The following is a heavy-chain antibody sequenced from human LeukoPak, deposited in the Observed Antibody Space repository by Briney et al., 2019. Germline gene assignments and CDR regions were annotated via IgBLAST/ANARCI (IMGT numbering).Heavy chain of an antibody. CDR1: GFTFSSYA. V-gene: IGHV3-21*01. CDR2: ISSSSSYI. D-gene: IGHD3-3*01. Sequence: PGGSLRLSCAASGFTFSSYAMSWVRQAPGKGLEWVSSISSSSSYIYYADSVKGRFTISRDNAKNSLYLQMNSLRAEDTAVYYCARDVGGGRITIFGVGKANDAFDIWGQGTMVTVSS. J-gene: IGHJ3*02. CDR3: ARDVGGGRITIFGVGKANDAFDI.